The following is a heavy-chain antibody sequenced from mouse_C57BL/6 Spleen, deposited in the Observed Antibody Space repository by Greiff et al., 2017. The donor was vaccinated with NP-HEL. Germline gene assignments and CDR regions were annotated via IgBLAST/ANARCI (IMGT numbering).Heavy chain of an antibody. D-gene: IGHD2-4*01. CDR1: GFSLSTFGMG. V-gene: IGHV8-8*01. J-gene: IGHJ4*01. CDR2: IWWDDDK. CDR3: ARIRRAYDDGPLFYAMDY. Sequence: QVTLKESGPGILQPSQTLSLTCSFSGFSLSTFGMGVGWIRQPSGKGLEWLAHIWWDDDKYYNTALKSRLTISKDTSKNQVFLKIANVDTADTATYYCARIRRAYDDGPLFYAMDYWGQGTSVTVSS.